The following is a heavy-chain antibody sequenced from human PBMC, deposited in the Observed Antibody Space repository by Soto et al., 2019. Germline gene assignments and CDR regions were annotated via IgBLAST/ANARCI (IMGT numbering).Heavy chain of an antibody. CDR1: GGSISSSDSY. V-gene: IGHV4-30-4*01. Sequence: PSETLSITYIVSGGSISSSDSYWSWIRQPPGKGLEWIGYIYYSGSTYYNPSLKSRVTISVDTSKNQFSLKLSSVTAADTAVYYCARDRKLPGTDAFDIWGQGTMVT. CDR3: ARDRKLPGTDAFDI. J-gene: IGHJ3*02. CDR2: IYYSGST. D-gene: IGHD2-2*01.